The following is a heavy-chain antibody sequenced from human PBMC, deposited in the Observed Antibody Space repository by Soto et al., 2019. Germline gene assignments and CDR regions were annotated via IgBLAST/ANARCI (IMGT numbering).Heavy chain of an antibody. CDR3: AIEYSSSPPYYPIGY. V-gene: IGHV1-69*13. D-gene: IGHD6-6*01. Sequence: GASVKASCKASGGTFSSYSISWGRQAPGQGLEWMGGIIPIFGTANYAQKFQGRVTITADESTSTAYMELSSLRSEDTAVYYCAIEYSSSPPYYPIGYWGQGTQVTAPQ. CDR2: IIPIFGTA. CDR1: GGTFSSYS. J-gene: IGHJ4*02.